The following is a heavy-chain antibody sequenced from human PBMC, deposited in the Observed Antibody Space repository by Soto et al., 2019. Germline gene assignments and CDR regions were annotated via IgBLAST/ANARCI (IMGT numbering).Heavy chain of an antibody. Sequence: GESLKISCKGSGYSFTSYWIGWVRQMPGKGLEWMGIIYPGDSDTRYSPSFQGQVTISAVKSISTAYLQWSSLKASDTAMYYCARHKDLGMATMKRRYYYYGMDVWGQGATVTVSS. CDR3: ARHKDLGMATMKRRYYYYGMDV. CDR1: GYSFTSYW. J-gene: IGHJ6*02. D-gene: IGHD5-12*01. CDR2: IYPGDSDT. V-gene: IGHV5-51*01.